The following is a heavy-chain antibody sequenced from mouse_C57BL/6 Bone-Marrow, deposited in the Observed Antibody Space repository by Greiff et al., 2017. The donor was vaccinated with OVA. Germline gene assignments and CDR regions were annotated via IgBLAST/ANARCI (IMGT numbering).Heavy chain of an antibody. V-gene: IGHV1-78*01. CDR2: IYPRDGST. D-gene: IGHD2-1*01. Sequence: VQLQQSDAELVKPGASVKISCKVSGYTFTDHSIHWMKQRPEQGLEWIGYIYPRDGSTKYNEKFKGKVTFTADNSSSTAYMQLNSLTSEDSAVYFCARNPFLLWGAMDYWGQGTSVTVSS. J-gene: IGHJ4*01. CDR3: ARNPFLLWGAMDY. CDR1: GYTFTDHS.